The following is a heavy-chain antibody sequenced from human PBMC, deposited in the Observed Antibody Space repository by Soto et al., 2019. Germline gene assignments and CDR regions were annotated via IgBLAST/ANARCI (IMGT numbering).Heavy chain of an antibody. CDR1: GGSFSGYY. J-gene: IGHJ6*02. CDR2: INHSGST. V-gene: IGHV4-34*01. D-gene: IGHD3-22*01. CDR3: ARCDAVFGSGYYRNYYYYGMDV. Sequence: SETLCLTCAVYGGSFSGYYWSWIRQPPGKGLEWIGEINHSGSTNYNPSLKSRVTISVDTSKNQFSLKLSSVTAADTAVYYCARCDAVFGSGYYRNYYYYGMDVCGQGTTVT.